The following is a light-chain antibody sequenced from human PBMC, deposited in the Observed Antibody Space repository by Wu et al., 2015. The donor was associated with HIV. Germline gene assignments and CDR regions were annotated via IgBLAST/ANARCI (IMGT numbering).Light chain of an antibody. V-gene: IGKV3-11*01. CDR2: DAS. Sequence: EIVMTQSPATVSVSPGERATLSCRASQSVSSNLAWYQQRPGQAPRLLIYDASNRATGIPARFSGSGSGTDFTLTISSLEPEDFAVYYCQQRSNWPGITFGQGTRLEIK. CDR3: QQRSNWPGIT. CDR1: QSVSSN. J-gene: IGKJ5*01.